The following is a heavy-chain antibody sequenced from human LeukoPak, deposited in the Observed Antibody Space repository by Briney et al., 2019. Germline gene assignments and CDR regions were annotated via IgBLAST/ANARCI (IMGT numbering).Heavy chain of an antibody. V-gene: IGHV3-23*01. CDR1: GFTFSSYA. D-gene: IGHD6-13*01. Sequence: PGGSLRLSCAASGFTFSSYAMSWVRQAPGKGLEWVSAISGSGGSTYYADSVKGRFTISRDNSKSTLYLQMNSLRAEDTAVYYCAKDSSRWYARDLDYWGQGTLVTVSS. CDR2: ISGSGGST. CDR3: AKDSSRWYARDLDY. J-gene: IGHJ4*02.